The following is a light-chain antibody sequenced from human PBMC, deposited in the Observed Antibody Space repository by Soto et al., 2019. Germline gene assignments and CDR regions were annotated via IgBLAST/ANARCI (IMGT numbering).Light chain of an antibody. V-gene: IGLV7-43*01. CDR1: AGAVTSAYY. CDR3: LLYDAGAQVL. Sequence: QAVVTQEPSLTVSPGGTVTLTCASSAGAVTSAYYTNWLQQKPGQAPRALIYSTSEKHSWTPARFSGSLLGGKAALTLSAAQPEDEADYYCLLYDAGAQVLFGGGTKLTVL. J-gene: IGLJ2*01. CDR2: STS.